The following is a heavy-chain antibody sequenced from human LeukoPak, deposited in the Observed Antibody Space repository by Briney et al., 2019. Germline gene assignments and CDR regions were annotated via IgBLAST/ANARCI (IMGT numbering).Heavy chain of an antibody. CDR1: GFTFSSYS. Sequence: PGGSLRLSCAASGFTFSSYSMSWVRQAAGKGLEWVANIKQDGSEKYYVDSVKGRFTISRDNAKNSLYLQMNSLRAEDTAVYYCARDIREQGSSMSLDYWGQGTLVTVSS. D-gene: IGHD1-26*01. CDR2: IKQDGSEK. V-gene: IGHV3-7*01. CDR3: ARDIREQGSSMSLDY. J-gene: IGHJ4*02.